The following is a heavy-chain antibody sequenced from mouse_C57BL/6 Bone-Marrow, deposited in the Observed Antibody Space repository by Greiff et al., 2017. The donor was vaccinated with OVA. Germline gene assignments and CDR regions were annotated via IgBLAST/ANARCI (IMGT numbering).Heavy chain of an antibody. V-gene: IGHV7-1*01. CDR3: ARDPYYDYGHWYFDV. J-gene: IGHJ1*03. Sequence: EVKLVESGGGLVQSGRSLRLSCATSGFTFSDFYMEWVRQAPGKGLEWIAASRNKANDYTTEYSASVKGRFIVSRDTSQSILYLQMNALRAEDTAIYYCARDPYYDYGHWYFDVWGTGTTVTVSS. CDR2: SRNKANDYTT. CDR1: GFTFSDFY. D-gene: IGHD2-4*01.